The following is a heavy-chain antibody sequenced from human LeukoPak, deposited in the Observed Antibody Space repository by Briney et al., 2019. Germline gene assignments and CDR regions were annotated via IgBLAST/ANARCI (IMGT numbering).Heavy chain of an antibody. D-gene: IGHD3-10*01. V-gene: IGHV4-59*01. CDR2: IYYIGST. CDR1: RGSISSYY. J-gene: IGHJ4*02. CDR3: ARPVHGSGSYYPSFY. Sequence: SETLSLTCTVSRGSISSYYWNWIRQAPGKGLEWIGYIYYIGSTNYNPSLDSRVTMSLDRSNNHFSLELRSVTAADTAVYYCARPVHGSGSYYPSFYWGQGTLVTVSS.